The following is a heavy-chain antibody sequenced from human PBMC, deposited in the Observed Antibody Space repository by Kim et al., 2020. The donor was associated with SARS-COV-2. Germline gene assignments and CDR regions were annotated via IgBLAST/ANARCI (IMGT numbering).Heavy chain of an antibody. Sequence: SQTLSLTCAISGDSVSSNSAAWNWIRQSPSRGLEWLGRTYYRSKWYNDYAVSVKSRITINPDTSKNQFSLQLNSVTPEDTAVYYCARGTGGMSSGWYDNFDYWGQGTLVTVSS. J-gene: IGHJ4*02. CDR3: ARGTGGMSSGWYDNFDY. V-gene: IGHV6-1*01. CDR2: TYYRSKWYN. D-gene: IGHD6-19*01. CDR1: GDSVSSNSAA.